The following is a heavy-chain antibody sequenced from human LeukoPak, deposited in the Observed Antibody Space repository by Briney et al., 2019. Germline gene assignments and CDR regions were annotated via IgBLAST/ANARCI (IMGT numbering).Heavy chain of an antibody. V-gene: IGHV4-39*02. CDR1: GVSIRSTNSY. J-gene: IGHJ4*02. CDR2: FDFRGTT. Sequence: SETLSLTCAVSGVSIRSTNSYWGWIRQPPGKGLEWIGTFDFRGTTYYNPSLKSRVSISAVTAKNHFSLKLSSVTAADTAVYYCARGFLPTTVVTPPGAYYFDYWGQGTLVTVSS. D-gene: IGHD4-23*01. CDR3: ARGFLPTTVVTPPGAYYFDY.